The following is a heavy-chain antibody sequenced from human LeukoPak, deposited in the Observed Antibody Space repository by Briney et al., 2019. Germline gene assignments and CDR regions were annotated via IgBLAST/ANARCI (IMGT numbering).Heavy chain of an antibody. D-gene: IGHD4-17*01. CDR2: ISSSGSTI. CDR1: GFTFSSNW. V-gene: IGHV3-48*04. J-gene: IGHJ4*02. Sequence: PGGSLRLSCAASGFTFSSNWMHWVRQAPGKGLEWVSYISSSGSTIYYADSVKGRFTISRDNAKNSLYLQMNSLRAEDTAVYYCASGHDYGDLVDYWGQGTLVTVSS. CDR3: ASGHDYGDLVDY.